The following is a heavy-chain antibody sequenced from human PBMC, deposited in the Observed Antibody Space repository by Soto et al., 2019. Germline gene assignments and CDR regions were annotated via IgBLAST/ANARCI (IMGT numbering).Heavy chain of an antibody. CDR1: GFTFNNAW. D-gene: IGHD3-22*01. CDR2: IKNDANGGTI. V-gene: IGHV3-15*07. J-gene: IGHJ4*02. CDR3: TRDDTFDY. Sequence: EVQLVESGGALVEPGGSLRLSCAASGFTFNNAWMNWVRQAPGKGLEWVARIKNDANGGTINYAAPVKGRFTISRDDSKNTLHLQMNSLKVEDTAMYFCTRDDTFDYWGQGTLVTVSS.